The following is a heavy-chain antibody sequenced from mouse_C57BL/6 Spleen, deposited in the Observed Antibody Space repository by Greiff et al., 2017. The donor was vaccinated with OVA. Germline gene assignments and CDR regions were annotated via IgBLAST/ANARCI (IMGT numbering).Heavy chain of an antibody. J-gene: IGHJ2*01. CDR1: GYTFTDYY. V-gene: IGHV1-26*01. D-gene: IGHD1-1*01. CDR2: INPNNGGT. CDR3: ARTDYGSSYY. Sequence: VQLQQSGPELVKPGASVKISCKASGYTFTDYYMNWVKQSHGKSLEWIGDINPNNGGTSYNQKFKGKATLTVDKSSSTAYMELRSLTSEDSAVYYCARTDYGSSYYWGQGTTLTVSS.